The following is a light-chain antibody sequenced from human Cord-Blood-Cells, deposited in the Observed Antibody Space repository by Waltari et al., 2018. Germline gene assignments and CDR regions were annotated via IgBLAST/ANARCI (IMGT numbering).Light chain of an antibody. CDR3: QQYNNWPLT. CDR2: GES. Sequence: EIVMTQSPATLSVSPGERATLSCRASQSVSSNLAWYQQKPGQAPRLLIYGESTSATGIPARFSGSGSGTEFTLTISSLQSEDFAVYYCQQYNNWPLTFGGGTKVEIK. J-gene: IGKJ4*01. CDR1: QSVSSN. V-gene: IGKV3-15*01.